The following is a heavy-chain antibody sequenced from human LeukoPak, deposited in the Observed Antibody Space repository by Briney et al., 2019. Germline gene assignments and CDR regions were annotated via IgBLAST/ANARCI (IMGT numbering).Heavy chain of an antibody. CDR2: IYYSGST. Sequence: PSETLSLTCTVSGGSISSYYWSWIRQPPGKGLEWIGYIYYSGSTNYNPSLKSRVTISVDTSKNQFSLKLSSVTAADTAVYYCARFSSATWDYYYGMDVWGQGTTVTVSS. CDR3: ARFSSATWDYYYGMDV. CDR1: GGSISSYY. J-gene: IGHJ6*02. D-gene: IGHD2-15*01. V-gene: IGHV4-59*08.